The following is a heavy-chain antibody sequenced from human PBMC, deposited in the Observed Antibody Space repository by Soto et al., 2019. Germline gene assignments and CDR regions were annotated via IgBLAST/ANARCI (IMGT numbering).Heavy chain of an antibody. V-gene: IGHV4-59*01. CDR2: MFYSGST. CDR3: AVTPGYCSGGSCYPAHVLHI. CDR1: GGSTSSYS. J-gene: IGHJ3*02. D-gene: IGHD2-15*01. Sequence: PSETLSLTCTVSGGSTSSYSWSWIRQPPGKGLEWVGYMFYSGSTEYNPSLKSRGSMSVDTSKNHFSLNLTSVTAGDSAVYYCAVTPGYCSGGSCYPAHVLHIWGEGRMVT.